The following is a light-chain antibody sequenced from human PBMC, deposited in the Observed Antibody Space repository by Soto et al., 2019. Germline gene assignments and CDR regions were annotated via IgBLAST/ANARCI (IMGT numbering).Light chain of an antibody. J-gene: IGKJ1*01. CDR3: QQRSNWPPT. CDR2: DAS. V-gene: IGKV1-5*01. Sequence: DIQMTQSPSTLSASVGDRVTITCRASQSLGRELAWYQQKPGKAPKVLIYDASSLKSGVPARFSGSGSGTDFTLTISSLEPEDFAVYYCQQRSNWPPTFGQGTKVDIK. CDR1: QSLGRE.